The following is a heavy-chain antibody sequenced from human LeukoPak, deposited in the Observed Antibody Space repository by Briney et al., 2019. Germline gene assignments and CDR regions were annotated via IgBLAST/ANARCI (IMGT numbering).Heavy chain of an antibody. CDR3: AREGPYGEDYYYYYGMDV. J-gene: IGHJ6*02. D-gene: IGHD4-17*01. CDR2: INPSPGST. CDR1: GSTFTSYY. Sequence: GASVKVSCKASGSTFTSYYMHWVRQAPGQGLEWMGIINPSPGSTTYAQKFQGRVTMTRDMSTSTVYMELNSLRSEDTAVYYCAREGPYGEDYYYYYGMDVWGQGTTVTVSS. V-gene: IGHV1-46*01.